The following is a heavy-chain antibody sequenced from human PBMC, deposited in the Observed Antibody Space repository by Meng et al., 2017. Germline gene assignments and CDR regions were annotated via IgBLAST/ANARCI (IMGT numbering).Heavy chain of an antibody. Sequence: VQLVPSRAEVTKPGALVNVSCKASGYTCSGYYMRWVRQAAEQGLGWMGRINPNSGGTNYAQKFQGRVTMTRDTSISTAYMELSRLRSDDTAVYYCYGDYSQGPNWGQGNRV. V-gene: IGHV1-2*06. J-gene: IGHJ1*01. CDR3: YGDYSQGPN. CDR1: GYTCSGYY. D-gene: IGHD4-17*01. CDR2: INPNSGGT.